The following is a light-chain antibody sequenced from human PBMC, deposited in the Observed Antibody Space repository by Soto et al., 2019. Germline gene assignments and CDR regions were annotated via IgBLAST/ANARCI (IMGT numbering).Light chain of an antibody. Sequence: EIVLTQSRGTLSLSPGERATLSCRASQSVSSSYLAWYQQKPGQAPRPLIYGASSRATGIPDRFSGSGSGTDFTLTISRLEPEDFAVYYCQQSVAETFGQGTKVDIK. CDR3: QQSVAET. CDR1: QSVSSSY. J-gene: IGKJ1*01. V-gene: IGKV3-20*01. CDR2: GAS.